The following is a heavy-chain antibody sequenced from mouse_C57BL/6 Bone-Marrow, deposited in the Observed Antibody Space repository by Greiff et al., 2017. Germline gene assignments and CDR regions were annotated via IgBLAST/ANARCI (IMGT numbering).Heavy chain of an antibody. V-gene: IGHV1-75*01. CDR3: ARSGYDRGFDY. CDR2: IFPGSGST. J-gene: IGHJ2*01. Sequence: QVQLQQSGPELVKPGASVKISCKASGYTFTDYYINWVKQRPGQGLAWIGWIFPGSGSTYSNAKFKGKATLTVDKSSSAAYMLLSSLTSEDSAVYFCARSGYDRGFDYWGQGTTLTVSS. D-gene: IGHD3-1*01. CDR1: GYTFTDYY.